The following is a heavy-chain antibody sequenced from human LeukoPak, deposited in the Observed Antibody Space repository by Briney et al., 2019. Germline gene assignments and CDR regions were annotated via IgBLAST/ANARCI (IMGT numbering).Heavy chain of an antibody. CDR2: IYYSGST. J-gene: IGHJ3*02. D-gene: IGHD3-3*01. CDR1: GGSISNYY. Sequence: PSETLSLTCTVSGGSISNYYWSWIRQPPGKGLEWIGYIYYSGSTSYNPSLKSRVTMSVDTSKNQFSLKLSSVTAADTAVYYCAGIRFLEWSSPTNAFDIWGQGTMVTVSS. V-gene: IGHV4-59*12. CDR3: AGIRFLEWSSPTNAFDI.